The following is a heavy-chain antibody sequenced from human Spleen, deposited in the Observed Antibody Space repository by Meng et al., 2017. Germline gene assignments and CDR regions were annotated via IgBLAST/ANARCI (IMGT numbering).Heavy chain of an antibody. J-gene: IGHJ1*01. V-gene: IGHV3-9*03. D-gene: IGHD6-19*01. CDR3: AKGGSGWYSEYFQH. CDR1: GFTVSSNY. CDR2: ISWNSGSI. Sequence: GGSLRLSCAASGFTVSSNYMSWVRQAPGKGLEWVSGISWNSGSIGYADSVKGRFTISRDNAKNSLYLQMNSLRAEDMALYYCAKGGSGWYSEYFQHWGQGTLVTVSS.